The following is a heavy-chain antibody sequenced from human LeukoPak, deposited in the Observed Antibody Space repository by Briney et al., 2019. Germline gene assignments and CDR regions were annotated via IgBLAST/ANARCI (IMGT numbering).Heavy chain of an antibody. CDR2: ISGSGGNT. CDR3: AKVVGTGTTPTDY. J-gene: IGHJ4*02. Sequence: PGGSLRLSCAASGFTFSNYAMTWVRQAPGKGLEWVSVISGSGGNTDYADSVKGRFTISRANSKTTLSLQMNSLTAEATAVYYCAKVVGTGTTPTDYWGQGTLVTVSS. D-gene: IGHD1-1*01. CDR1: GFTFSNYA. V-gene: IGHV3-23*01.